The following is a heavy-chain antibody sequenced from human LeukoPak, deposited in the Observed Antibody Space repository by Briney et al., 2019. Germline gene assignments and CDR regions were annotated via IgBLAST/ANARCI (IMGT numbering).Heavy chain of an antibody. CDR2: ISWDGGST. D-gene: IGHD4-11*01. V-gene: IGHV3-43D*04. J-gene: IGHJ6*03. Sequence: GGSLRLSCAASGFTFDDYAMHWVRQAPGKGLEWVSLISWDGGSTYYADSVKGRFTISRDNSKNSLYLQMNSLRAEDTALYYRAKAGSNYGYYYYYYMDVWGKGTTVTVSS. CDR3: AKAGSNYGYYYYYYMDV. CDR1: GFTFDDYA.